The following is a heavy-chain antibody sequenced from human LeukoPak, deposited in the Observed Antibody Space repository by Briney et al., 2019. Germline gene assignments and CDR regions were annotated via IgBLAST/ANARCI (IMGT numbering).Heavy chain of an antibody. V-gene: IGHV3-23*01. CDR1: GFTFNTYA. CDR3: AKGKGSSSSSIGW. CDR2: ISGSGDST. J-gene: IGHJ4*02. Sequence: GGSLRLSCAASGFTFNTYAMSRVRQAPGKGLEWVSAISGSGDSTFYADSVKGRFTISRDNSKNTLYLQIHSLRAEDTAVYYCAKGKGSSSSSIGWWGQGTLVTVSS. D-gene: IGHD6-19*01.